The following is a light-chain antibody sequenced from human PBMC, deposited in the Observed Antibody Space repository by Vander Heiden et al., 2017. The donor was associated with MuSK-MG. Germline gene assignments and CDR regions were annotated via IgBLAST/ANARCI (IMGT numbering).Light chain of an antibody. V-gene: IGKV1-33*01. J-gene: IGKJ2*01. CDR3: QQYDKLPYT. Sequence: IPMTQSPSSLSASVGDRVTLPCQASQDISNYLNWYQQKPGKAPKLLSYDASNLETGVPSRFSGSGSGTDFTVPISSLQPEEIAKHYCQQYDKLPYTFGQGTKLEIK. CDR1: QDISNY. CDR2: DAS.